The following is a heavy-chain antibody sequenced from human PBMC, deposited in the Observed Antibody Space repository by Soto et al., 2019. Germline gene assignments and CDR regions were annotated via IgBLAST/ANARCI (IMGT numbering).Heavy chain of an antibody. D-gene: IGHD3-22*01. J-gene: IGHJ4*02. CDR1: GFTFSSYW. V-gene: IGHV3-74*01. CDR2: INSDGSRT. CDR3: ARALTYYYDIDY. Sequence: GGSLRLSCAASGFTFSSYWMHSVRQAPGKGLVWVSRINSDGSRTTYADSVKGRFTISRDNAKNMLHLQMNSLRAEDTAVYYCARALTYYYDIDYWGQGTLVTVSS.